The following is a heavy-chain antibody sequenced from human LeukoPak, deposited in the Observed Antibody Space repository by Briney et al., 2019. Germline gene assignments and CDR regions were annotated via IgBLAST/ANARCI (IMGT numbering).Heavy chain of an antibody. D-gene: IGHD6-13*01. Sequence: ASVKVSCKASEYTFTGYYMHWVRQAPGQGLEWMGWINPNSGGTNYAQKFQGRVTMTRDTSISTAYMELSRLRSDDTAVYYCARAGSSWYVYFDYWGQGTLVTVSS. V-gene: IGHV1-2*02. CDR3: ARAGSSWYVYFDY. J-gene: IGHJ4*02. CDR1: EYTFTGYY. CDR2: INPNSGGT.